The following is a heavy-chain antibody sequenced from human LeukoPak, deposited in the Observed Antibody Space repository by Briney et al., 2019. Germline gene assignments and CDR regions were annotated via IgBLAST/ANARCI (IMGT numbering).Heavy chain of an antibody. CDR1: GSTFTSNF. J-gene: IGHJ5*02. CDR3: ASDSSKSSLADP. V-gene: IGHV1-46*01. D-gene: IGHD2-2*01. CDR2: INPSGGST. Sequence: EASVKVSCKASGSTFTSNFIHWVRQAPGQGLEWMGIINPSGGSTSCAQKFQGRVTMTSDTSTSTVYMELSSLRSEDTAVYYRASDSSKSSLADPWGQGTLVTVSS.